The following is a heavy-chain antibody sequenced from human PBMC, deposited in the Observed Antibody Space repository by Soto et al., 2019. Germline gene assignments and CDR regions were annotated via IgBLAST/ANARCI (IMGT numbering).Heavy chain of an antibody. CDR1: GGSISSSSYY. V-gene: IGHV4-39*01. J-gene: IGHJ4*02. D-gene: IGHD3-22*01. CDR3: ARDYDSSGDY. CDR2: IYYSGST. Sequence: QLQLQESGPGLVKPSETLSLTCTVSGGSISSSSYYWGWLRQPPGKGLEWIGSIYYSGSTYYNPSLKSGVTISVDTTKNQSSLKLSSVTAADTAVYYCARDYDSSGDYWGQGTLVTVSS.